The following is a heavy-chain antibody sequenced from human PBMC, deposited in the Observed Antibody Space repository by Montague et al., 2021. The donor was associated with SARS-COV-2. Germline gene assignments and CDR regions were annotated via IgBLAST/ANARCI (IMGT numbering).Heavy chain of an antibody. CDR1: GDSVSSGDHY. Sequence: SETLSLTCTVSGDSVSSGDHYWGWIRQPPGKGLEWLGIVYYSGYTYYNPSVKGRVTISIDASKNQFSLKLNFLTATDTAIYHCARRRLREDYFDFWGQGTLLTVSS. V-gene: IGHV4-39*01. CDR3: ARRRLREDYFDF. CDR2: VYYSGYT. J-gene: IGHJ4*02. D-gene: IGHD4-17*01.